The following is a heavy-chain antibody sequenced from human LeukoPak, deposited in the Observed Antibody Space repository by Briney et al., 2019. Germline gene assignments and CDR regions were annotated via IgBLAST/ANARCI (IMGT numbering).Heavy chain of an antibody. CDR2: MNPNSGNT. CDR1: NSTFSG. V-gene: IGHV1-8*03. CDR3: ARRGIAAAREDYYYYMDV. D-gene: IGHD6-13*01. Sequence: ASVKVSCKASNSTFSGMSWVRQAPGQGLEWMGWMNPNSGNTGYAQKFQGRVTITRNTSISTAYMELSSLRSEDTAVYYCARRGIAAAREDYYYYMDVWGKGTTVTVSS. J-gene: IGHJ6*03.